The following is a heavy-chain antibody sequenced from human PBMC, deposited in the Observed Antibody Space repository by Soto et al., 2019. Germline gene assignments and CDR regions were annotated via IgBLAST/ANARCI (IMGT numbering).Heavy chain of an antibody. V-gene: IGHV3-23*01. D-gene: IGHD4-17*01. J-gene: IGHJ3*01. CDR1: GFTFGNYV. Sequence: QMLESGGGLVQPGGSLRLSCAASGFTFGNYVVTWVRQAPGRGLKWVSAISASGGGTFYADSVRGRFTISRDNYKNTLYLEMNSLRAEDTALYFCAKDPNGDYLGAFDCWGRGTMVIVSS. CDR3: AKDPNGDYLGAFDC. CDR2: ISASGGGT.